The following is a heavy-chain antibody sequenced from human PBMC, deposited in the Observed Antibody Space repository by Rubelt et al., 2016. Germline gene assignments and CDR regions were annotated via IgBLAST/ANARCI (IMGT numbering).Heavy chain of an antibody. J-gene: IGHJ4*02. V-gene: IGHV1-18*01. CDR3: VGGEPADY. CDR2: ISAYNGNT. CDR1: GYTFTSSG. D-gene: IGHD3-10*01. Sequence: QVQLVQSGAEVKKPGASVKVSCKASGYTFTSSGISWVRQAPGQGLEWMGWISAYNGNTNYAQRLKGRVTMTTDTSTSTAYMALRSLRSDETAVDYCVGGEPADYWGQGTLVTVSS.